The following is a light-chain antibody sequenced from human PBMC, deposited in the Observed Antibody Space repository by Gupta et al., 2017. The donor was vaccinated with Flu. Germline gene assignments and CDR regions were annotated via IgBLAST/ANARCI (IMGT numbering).Light chain of an antibody. CDR2: KDS. CDR3: QSADSSGTYV. V-gene: IGLV3-25*02. Sequence: YELTQPPSLSVSPVQTARITCSGDALPKQYAYWYQQKPGQAPVMVIYKDSERPSGIPERFSGSSSGTTVTLTISGVQAEDEADYYCQSADSSGTYVFGTGTKVTVL. CDR1: ALPKQY. J-gene: IGLJ1*01.